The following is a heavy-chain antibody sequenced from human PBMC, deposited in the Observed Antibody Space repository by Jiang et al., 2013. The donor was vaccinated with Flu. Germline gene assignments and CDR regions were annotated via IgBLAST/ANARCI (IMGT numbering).Heavy chain of an antibody. D-gene: IGHD3-16*01. V-gene: IGHV5-51*01. Sequence: GAEVKKPGESLRISCKGFVTPLPSTGSPGCARCPERLGVDGIIYPGDSDTRYSPSFQGQVTISADKSISTAYLQWSSLKASDTAMYYCAKLGNWGSYYYYGMDVWGLGTTVTVSS. J-gene: IGHJ6*02. CDR2: IYPGDSDT. CDR1: VTPLPSTG. CDR3: AKLGNWGSYYYYGMDV.